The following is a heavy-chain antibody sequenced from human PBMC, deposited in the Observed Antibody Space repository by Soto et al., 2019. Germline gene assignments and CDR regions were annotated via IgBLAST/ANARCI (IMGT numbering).Heavy chain of an antibody. D-gene: IGHD2-2*02. CDR1: VYSFTSYC. CDR3: ARQGYFSHTACYTVEY. Sequence: GESLKISCRGSVYSFTSYCIGWVRQMPVKGLEWMGLFYHGDSNTRYSRSFQGQVTISADKSISSAYLQWSSLKASDTAMYYCARQGYFSHTACYTVEYWGQGTLVPVSS. V-gene: IGHV5-51*01. J-gene: IGHJ4*02. CDR2: FYHGDSNT.